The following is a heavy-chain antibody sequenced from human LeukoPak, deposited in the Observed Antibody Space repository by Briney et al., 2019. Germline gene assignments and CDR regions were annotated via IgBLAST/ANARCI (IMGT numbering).Heavy chain of an antibody. J-gene: IGHJ4*02. CDR2: INGLGTTT. CDR1: GW. CDR3: ASVFDS. V-gene: IGHV3-74*01. Sequence: PGGSLRLSCAGSGWMHWVRQTPGKGLVWVSGINGLGTTTYYADSVKGRFTISRDNAKNTVFLQMNSLSVEDRAVYYCASVFDSWGQGFLVTVSS.